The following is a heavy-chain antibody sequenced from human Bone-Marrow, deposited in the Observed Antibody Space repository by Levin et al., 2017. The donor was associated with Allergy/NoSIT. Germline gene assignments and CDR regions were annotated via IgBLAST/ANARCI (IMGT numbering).Heavy chain of an antibody. J-gene: IGHJ4*02. CDR2: INQEGSEK. Sequence: PGGSLRLSCAASGFTFSTYWMTWVRQAPGKGLEWVAGINQEGSEKYYLDSVKGRFTVSRDNAKNSLYLQMNSLSAGDTAVYFCARDAYAAATDSWGQGTLVTVSS. V-gene: IGHV3-7*04. D-gene: IGHD6-13*01. CDR1: GFTFSTYW. CDR3: ARDAYAAATDS.